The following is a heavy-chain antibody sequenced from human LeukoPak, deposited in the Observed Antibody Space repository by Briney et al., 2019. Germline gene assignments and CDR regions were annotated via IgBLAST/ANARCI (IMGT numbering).Heavy chain of an antibody. J-gene: IGHJ4*02. V-gene: IGHV3-23*01. CDR2: ISGSGGST. CDR3: AKDGGLWVSAHWGDS. D-gene: IGHD7-27*01. CDR1: GFTFSSYA. Sequence: GGSLRLSCAASGFTFSSYAMSWVRQAPGKGLEWVSAISGSGGSTYYADSVRGRFTVSRDNSKSTLFLQMNSLRAEDTAVYYCAKDGGLWVSAHWGDSWGRGTLVTVSS.